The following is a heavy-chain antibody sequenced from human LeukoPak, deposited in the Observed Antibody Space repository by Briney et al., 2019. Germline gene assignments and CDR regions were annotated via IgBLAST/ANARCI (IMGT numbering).Heavy chain of an antibody. CDR3: ARASSKQLAGYLPDGFDI. CDR1: GFTFSSYS. D-gene: IGHD3-9*01. V-gene: IGHV3-21*01. CDR2: ISIVGTYV. J-gene: IGHJ3*02. Sequence: GGSLRVSCAASGFTFSSYSMNWVRQAPGKGLEWVSSISIVGTYVYYADSVKGRFTISRDNAKNSLSLQMNSLRADDAAVYYCARASSKQLAGYLPDGFDIWGQGTTVIVSS.